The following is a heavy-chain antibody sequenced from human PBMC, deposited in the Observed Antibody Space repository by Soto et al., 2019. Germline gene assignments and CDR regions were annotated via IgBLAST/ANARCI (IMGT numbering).Heavy chain of an antibody. J-gene: IGHJ5*02. Sequence: QVQLVESGGGVVQPGGSLRLSCAASAFAFSHSGMHWVRQAPGKGLEWVAFIQNDGVDKRFADSMQGRITLSRDNSKNTLYLQMNNLRAEDTAVYYCTREGSTRVVGTLDTWGQGTLVTVSP. CDR3: TREGSTRVVGTLDT. V-gene: IGHV3-30*02. D-gene: IGHD2-21*01. CDR1: AFAFSHSG. CDR2: IQNDGVDK.